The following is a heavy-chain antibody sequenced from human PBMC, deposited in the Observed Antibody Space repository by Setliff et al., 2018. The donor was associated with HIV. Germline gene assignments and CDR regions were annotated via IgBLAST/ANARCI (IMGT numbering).Heavy chain of an antibody. CDR2: IWYDGSEK. J-gene: IGHJ4*02. CDR3: AKDPRAAVATICDY. Sequence: GGSLRLSCAASGFTFSSYGMHWVRQAPGKGLEWVAVIWYDGSEKHYADSVKGRFTISRDNAKNSLYLQMSSLRAEDTAVYYCAKDPRAAVATICDYWGQGTLVTVSS. V-gene: IGHV3-33*03. D-gene: IGHD5-12*01. CDR1: GFTFSSYG.